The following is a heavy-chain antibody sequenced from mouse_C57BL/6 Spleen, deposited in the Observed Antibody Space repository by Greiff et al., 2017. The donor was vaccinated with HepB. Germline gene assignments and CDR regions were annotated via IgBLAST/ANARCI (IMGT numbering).Heavy chain of an antibody. J-gene: IGHJ3*01. CDR1: GYTFTDYY. Sequence: EVQLQQSGPELVKPGASVKISCKASGYTFTDYYMNWVKQSHGKSLEWIGDINPNNGGTSYNQKFKGKATLTVDKSSSTAYMELRSLTSEESAVYYCARVVLHWGQGTLVTVSA. V-gene: IGHV1-26*01. CDR2: INPNNGGT. D-gene: IGHD1-1*02. CDR3: ARVVLH.